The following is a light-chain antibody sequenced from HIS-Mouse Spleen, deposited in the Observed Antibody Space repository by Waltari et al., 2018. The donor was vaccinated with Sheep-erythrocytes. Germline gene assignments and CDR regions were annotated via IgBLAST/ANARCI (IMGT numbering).Light chain of an antibody. CDR3: AAWDDSLSG. V-gene: IGLV1-47*01. CDR2: RNN. CDR1: SSNIGSNY. J-gene: IGLJ3*02. Sequence: QSVLTQPPSASGTPGPRVTISCSGSSSNIGSNYVYWYQQLPGTAPKLLIYRNNQRPSGGPDRVAGSKSGTSASLAISGLRSEDEADYYCAAWDDSLSGFGGGTKLTVL.